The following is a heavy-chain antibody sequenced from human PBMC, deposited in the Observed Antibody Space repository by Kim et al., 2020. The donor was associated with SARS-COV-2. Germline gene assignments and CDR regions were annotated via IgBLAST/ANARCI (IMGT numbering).Heavy chain of an antibody. CDR2: ISAYNGNT. Sequence: ASVKVSCKASGYTFTSSGISWVRQAPGQGLEWMGWISAYNGNTKYAQKLQGRVTMTTDTSTSTAYMELRSLRAEDTAVYYCARDKGSSWNERGDYWGQGALVTVSS. CDR1: GYTFTSSG. V-gene: IGHV1-18*01. J-gene: IGHJ4*02. CDR3: ARDKGSSWNERGDY. D-gene: IGHD6-13*01.